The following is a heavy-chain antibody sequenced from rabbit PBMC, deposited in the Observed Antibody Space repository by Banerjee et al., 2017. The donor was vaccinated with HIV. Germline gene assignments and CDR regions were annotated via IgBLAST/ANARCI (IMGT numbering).Heavy chain of an antibody. CDR2: INTSTGNT. CDR3: ARTHYSGASYFWL. J-gene: IGHJ4*01. CDR1: GIDFSSYYY. V-gene: IGHV1S45*01. Sequence: QEQLEESGGDLVKPEGSLTITCTASGIDFSSYYYMCWVRQAPGKGLEWIACINTSTGNTVYASWAKGRFTISKTSSTTVTLQMTSLTAADTATYFCARTHYSGASYFWLWGPGTLVTVS. D-gene: IGHD8-1*01.